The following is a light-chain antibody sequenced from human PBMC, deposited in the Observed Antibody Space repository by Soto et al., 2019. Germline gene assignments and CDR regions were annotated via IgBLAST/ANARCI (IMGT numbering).Light chain of an antibody. V-gene: IGLV2-14*03. CDR2: DVN. CDR1: SSDVGGYNF. CDR3: CSYTSSSTHV. J-gene: IGLJ1*01. Sequence: QSALTQPASVSGSPGQSITISCTGTSSDVGGYNFVSWYQQHTGKVPKLMIFDVNIRPSGVSDRFSGSKSGNTASLTISGLQADDEGDYYCCSYTSSSTHVFGSGTKVTVL.